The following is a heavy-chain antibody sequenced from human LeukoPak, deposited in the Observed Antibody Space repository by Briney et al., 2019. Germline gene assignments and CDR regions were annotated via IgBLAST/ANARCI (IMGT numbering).Heavy chain of an antibody. J-gene: IGHJ6*03. CDR2: IIPIFGTA. CDR1: GGTFSSYA. V-gene: IGHV1-69*05. D-gene: IGHD1-14*01. Sequence: SVKVSCKASGGTFSSYAISWVRQAPGQGLEWMGGIIPIFGTANYAQKFQGRVTITTDESTSTAYMELSSLRSEDTAVYYCARVAPESAVTWRYYYYYVDVWGKGTTVTVSS. CDR3: ARVAPESAVTWRYYYYYVDV.